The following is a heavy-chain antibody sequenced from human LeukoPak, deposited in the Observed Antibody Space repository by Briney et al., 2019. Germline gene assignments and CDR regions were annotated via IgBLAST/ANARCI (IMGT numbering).Heavy chain of an antibody. CDR3: AKDRGRAYDSSGFYDLHS. CDR1: GFTFSSYG. D-gene: IGHD3-22*01. CDR2: IPYDGSNK. J-gene: IGHJ4*02. V-gene: IGHV3-30*02. Sequence: PGGSLRLSCAASGFTFSSYGMHWVRPAPGKGLEWVAFIPYDGSNKYYADSVKGRFTISRDNSKNTLYLQMNSLRAEDTAVYYCAKDRGRAYDSSGFYDLHSWGQGTLVTVS.